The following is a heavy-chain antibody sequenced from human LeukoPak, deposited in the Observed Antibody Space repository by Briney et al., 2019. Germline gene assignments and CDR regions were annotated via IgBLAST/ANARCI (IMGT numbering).Heavy chain of an antibody. CDR1: GFDFSNYY. V-gene: IGHV3-7*01. Sequence: PGGSLRLSCAASGFDFSNYYMSWVRQAPGKGLEWLANIKYDGSDNYYVDSVKGRFTISRDNAKNSLYLQMSSLRAEDTAIYYCTRDEGATVATYRFDFWGQGTLVTVSS. CDR3: TRDEGATVATYRFDF. D-gene: IGHD5-12*01. CDR2: IKYDGSDN. J-gene: IGHJ4*02.